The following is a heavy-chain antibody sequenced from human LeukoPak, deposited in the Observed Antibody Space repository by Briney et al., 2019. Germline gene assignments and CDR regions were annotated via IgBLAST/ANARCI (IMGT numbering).Heavy chain of an antibody. CDR2: IKQDGSEK. CDR3: ARVGTVAGIVRFRS. V-gene: IGHV3-7*03. CDR1: GFTFSSYW. J-gene: IGHJ4*02. D-gene: IGHD6-19*01. Sequence: PGGSLRLSCAASGFTFSSYWMSWVRQAPGKGLEWVANIKQDGSEKYYVDSVKGRFTISRDNAKNSLYLQMNSLRAEDTAVYYCARVGTVAGIVRFRSGGQGTLVTVSS.